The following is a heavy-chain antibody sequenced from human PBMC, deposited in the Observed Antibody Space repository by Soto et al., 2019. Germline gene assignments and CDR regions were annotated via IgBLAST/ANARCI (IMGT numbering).Heavy chain of an antibody. V-gene: IGHV1-18*01. Sequence: GASVKVSCKASGYTFTSYGISWVRQAPGQGLEWMGWISAYNGNTDYAQKLQGRVTMTTDTSTSTAYMELRSLRSDDTAVYYCARVPDYDFPNLIDYWGQGTLVTVSS. D-gene: IGHD3-3*01. CDR2: ISAYNGNT. CDR3: ARVPDYDFPNLIDY. J-gene: IGHJ4*02. CDR1: GYTFTSYG.